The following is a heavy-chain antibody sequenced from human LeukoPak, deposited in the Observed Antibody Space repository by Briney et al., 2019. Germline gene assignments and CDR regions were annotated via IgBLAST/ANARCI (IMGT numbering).Heavy chain of an antibody. Sequence: PGGSLRLSCAASGFTFSSYAMTWVRQAPGKGLEWVGFIRSKAYGGTIEYAASVEGRLTISRDDAKSIAYLQMNSLKTEDTAMYYCTRHGGVRKRYDNSKYYSYYGMDVWGQGTAVTVSS. CDR1: GFTFSSYA. J-gene: IGHJ6*02. D-gene: IGHD4-11*01. CDR3: TRHGGVRKRYDNSKYYSYYGMDV. V-gene: IGHV3-49*04. CDR2: IRSKAYGGTI.